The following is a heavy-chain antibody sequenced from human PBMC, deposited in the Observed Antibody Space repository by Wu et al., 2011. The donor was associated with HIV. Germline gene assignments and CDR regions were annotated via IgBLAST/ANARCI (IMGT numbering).Heavy chain of an antibody. CDR1: GYTFTSYG. V-gene: IGHV1-18*01. Sequence: QVQLVQSGAEVKKPGASVKVSCRASGYTFTSYGISWVRQAPGQGLEWMGWISAYNGDTNYAQKLRGRVTMTTDTSTSTAYMELRSLGSDDTAMYYCARLSMVRGVIITLDYYYGMDVWGRGTTVTVFS. D-gene: IGHD3-10*01. CDR2: ISAYNGDT. J-gene: IGHJ6*02. CDR3: ARLSMVRGVIITLDYYYGMDV.